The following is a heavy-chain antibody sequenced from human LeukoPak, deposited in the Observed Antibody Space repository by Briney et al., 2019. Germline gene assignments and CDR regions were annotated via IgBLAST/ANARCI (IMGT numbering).Heavy chain of an antibody. CDR3: VRGVGVSRFNYFDP. CDR1: GFTFSSFG. D-gene: IGHD5-24*01. V-gene: IGHV3-33*01. Sequence: TGGSLTLSCAASGFTFSSFGMHWVRQAPGKGMEWLAVIWYDASNKYYADSVKGRFTISRDNSKNTLYLQMNSWRDDDTAVYYCVRGVGVSRFNYFDPWGQGNLVTVSS. CDR2: IWYDASNK. J-gene: IGHJ5*02.